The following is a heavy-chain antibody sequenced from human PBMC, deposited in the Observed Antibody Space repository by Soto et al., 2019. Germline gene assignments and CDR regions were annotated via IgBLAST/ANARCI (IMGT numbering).Heavy chain of an antibody. V-gene: IGHV3-23*01. CDR3: ATVRSSLYYYYNGMDV. J-gene: IGHJ6*02. Sequence: GGSLRLSCAASGFTFSSYAMSWVRQAPGKGLEWVSSISGSGDSTYYADSVKGRFTISRDNSKNTLYLQMNSLRAEDTAVYYCATVRSSLYYYYNGMDVWGQGTKVTAYS. CDR1: GFTFSSYA. D-gene: IGHD6-13*01. CDR2: ISGSGDST.